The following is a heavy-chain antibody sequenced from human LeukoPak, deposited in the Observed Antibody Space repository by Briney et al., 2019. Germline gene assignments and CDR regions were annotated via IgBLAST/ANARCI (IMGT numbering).Heavy chain of an antibody. CDR3: ARVSSTYTPDY. Sequence: GESLKISCKTSGYSFTNYWLAWVRQMPGKGLEWMGIIYIGDSDSRCSPPFQGQVTISADKSITTAYLQWRSLKASDTAMYYCARVSSTYTPDYWGQGTLVTVSS. D-gene: IGHD2-2*01. CDR1: GYSFTNYW. CDR2: IYIGDSDS. J-gene: IGHJ4*02. V-gene: IGHV5-51*01.